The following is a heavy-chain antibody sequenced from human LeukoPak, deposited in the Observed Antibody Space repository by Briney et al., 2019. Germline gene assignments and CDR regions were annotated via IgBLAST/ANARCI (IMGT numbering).Heavy chain of an antibody. Sequence: GGSLRLSGAASGFTFSSYAMSWVRQAPGKGLEWVSAISGSGGSTYYADSVKGRFTISRDNSKNTLYLQMNSLRAEDTAVYYCAKDRGIVVVPAGIFDYWGQGTLVTVSS. CDR3: AKDRGIVVVPAGIFDY. D-gene: IGHD2-2*01. CDR1: GFTFSSYA. J-gene: IGHJ4*02. V-gene: IGHV3-23*01. CDR2: ISGSGGST.